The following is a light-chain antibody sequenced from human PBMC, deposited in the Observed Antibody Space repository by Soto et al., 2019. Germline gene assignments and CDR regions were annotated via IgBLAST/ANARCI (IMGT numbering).Light chain of an antibody. CDR3: QQTRAYPST. CDR2: DAS. J-gene: IGKJ4*01. Sequence: PMTQSPSTVSASVGDRVTITCRASQSISSWLAWYQKKPGTAPRLLIYDASSLESGVPSRFRGSVSGTDVTLNISCLKAEDGESYEGQQTRAYPSTFCGGTKVDIK. CDR1: QSISSW. V-gene: IGKV1-5*01.